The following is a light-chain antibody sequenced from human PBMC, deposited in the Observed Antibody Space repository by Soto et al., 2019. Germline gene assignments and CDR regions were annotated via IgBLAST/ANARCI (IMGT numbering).Light chain of an antibody. CDR1: QSVSSSY. J-gene: IGKJ1*01. Sequence: IVMTQSPSTLSVSQGERATLSCRASQSVSSSYLAWYQQKPGQAPRLLIYGASSRATGIPDRFSGSGSGTDFTLTISRLEPEDFAVYYCQQYGSSPWTFGQGTKVDIK. CDR2: GAS. V-gene: IGKV3-20*01. CDR3: QQYGSSPWT.